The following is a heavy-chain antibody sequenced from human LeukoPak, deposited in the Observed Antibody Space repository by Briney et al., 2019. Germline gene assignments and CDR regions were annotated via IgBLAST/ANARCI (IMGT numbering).Heavy chain of an antibody. D-gene: IGHD2-2*01. CDR3: ARAKPYRSSTSCYEYHDAFDI. CDR2: IIPILGIA. CDR1: GGTFSSYT. Sequence: ASVKVSCKASGGTFSSYTISWVRQAPGQGLEWMGRIIPILGIANYAQKFQGRVTITADKSTSTAYMELSSLRSEDTAVYYCARAKPYRSSTSCYEYHDAFDIWGQGTMVTVSS. J-gene: IGHJ3*02. V-gene: IGHV1-69*02.